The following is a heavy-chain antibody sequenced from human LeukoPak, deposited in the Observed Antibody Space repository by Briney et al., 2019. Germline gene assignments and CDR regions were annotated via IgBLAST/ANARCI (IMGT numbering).Heavy chain of an antibody. D-gene: IGHD2-2*01. Sequence: SVKVSCKASGGTFSSYAISWVRQAPGQGLEWMGGVIPIFGTPNYAQKFQGRVTITADESTSTAYMERSSLRSEDTAVYYCAREASDCSSTSCYSGDYWGQGTLVTVSS. CDR2: VIPIFGTP. J-gene: IGHJ4*02. CDR3: AREASDCSSTSCYSGDY. V-gene: IGHV1-69*01. CDR1: GGTFSSYA.